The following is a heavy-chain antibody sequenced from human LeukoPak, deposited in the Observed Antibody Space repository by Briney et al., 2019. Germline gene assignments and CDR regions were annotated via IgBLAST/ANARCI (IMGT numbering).Heavy chain of an antibody. Sequence: SVKVSCKASGGTFSSYAISWVRQAPGQGLEWMGRIIPILGIANYAQKFQGRVTITADKSTSTAYMELSSLRSEDTAVYYCARIVVVKGHDAFDIWGQGTMVTVSS. D-gene: IGHD3-22*01. CDR1: GGTFSSYA. CDR3: ARIVVVKGHDAFDI. CDR2: IIPILGIA. J-gene: IGHJ3*02. V-gene: IGHV1-69*04.